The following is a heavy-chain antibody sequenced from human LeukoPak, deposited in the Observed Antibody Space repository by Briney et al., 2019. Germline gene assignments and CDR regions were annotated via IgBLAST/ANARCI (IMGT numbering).Heavy chain of an antibody. CDR3: ARGGITMVQGVIIGYFDY. D-gene: IGHD3-10*01. CDR1: GGSFSGYY. V-gene: IGHV4-34*01. J-gene: IGHJ4*02. Sequence: PSETLSLTCAVYGGSFSGYYWSWIRQPPGKWLEWIGEINHSGSTNYNPSLKSRVTISVDTSKNQFSLKLSSVTAADTAVYYCARGGITMVQGVIIGYFDYWGQGTLVTVSS. CDR2: INHSGST.